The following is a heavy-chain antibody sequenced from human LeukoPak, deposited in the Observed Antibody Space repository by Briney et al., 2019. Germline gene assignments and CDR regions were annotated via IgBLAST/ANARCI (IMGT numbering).Heavy chain of an antibody. Sequence: ASVKVSCKASGYTFTSYDINWVRQATGQGLEWMGWMNPNSGNTGYAQKFQGRVTMTRNTSISTAYMELSSLRSEDTAVYYCARGQGSDNWFDPWGQGTLVTVSS. J-gene: IGHJ5*02. V-gene: IGHV1-8*01. CDR3: ARGQGSDNWFDP. CDR2: MNPNSGNT. CDR1: GYTFTSYD.